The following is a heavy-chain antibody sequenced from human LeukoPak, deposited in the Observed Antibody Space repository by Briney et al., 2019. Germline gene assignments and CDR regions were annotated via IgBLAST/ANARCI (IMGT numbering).Heavy chain of an antibody. J-gene: IGHJ4*02. CDR1: GVSFSGYY. Sequence: KSSETLSLTCAVYGVSFSGYYWSWVRQPPGKGLEWVGEINHSGSTNYNPSLKSRGTISVDPSKNQFSLKLSSVTAADTAVYYCARGKNNYFDYWGQGTLVTVSS. CDR2: INHSGST. CDR3: ARGKNNYFDY. V-gene: IGHV4-34*01.